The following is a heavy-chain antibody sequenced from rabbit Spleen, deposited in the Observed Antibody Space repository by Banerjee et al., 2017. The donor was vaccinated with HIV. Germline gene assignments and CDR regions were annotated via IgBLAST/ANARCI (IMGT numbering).Heavy chain of an antibody. CDR1: GFSFSSNYW. Sequence: QSLEESGGDLVKPGASRTLTCTASGFSFSSNYWICWVRQAPGKGLEWIACIYAGSSDSTYYASWAKGRFTISKTSSTTVTLQMTSLTAADTATYFCARDLTDVIGWNFGWWGQGTLVTVS. J-gene: IGHJ3*01. D-gene: IGHD4-1*01. CDR3: ARDLTDVIGWNFGW. V-gene: IGHV1S40*01. CDR2: IYAGSSDST.